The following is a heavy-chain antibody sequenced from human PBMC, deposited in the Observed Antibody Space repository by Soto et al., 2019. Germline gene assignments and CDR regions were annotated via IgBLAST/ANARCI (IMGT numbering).Heavy chain of an antibody. Sequence: ASVKVSCKASGYTFTSYGISWVRQAPGQGIEGMGWISAYNGNTNYAQKLQGRVTMTTDTSTSTAYMELRSLSSDDTAVYYCARALDADSSGWSDAFDIWGQGTMVTVSS. CDR3: ARALDADSSGWSDAFDI. D-gene: IGHD6-19*01. CDR2: ISAYNGNT. CDR1: GYTFTSYG. V-gene: IGHV1-18*01. J-gene: IGHJ3*02.